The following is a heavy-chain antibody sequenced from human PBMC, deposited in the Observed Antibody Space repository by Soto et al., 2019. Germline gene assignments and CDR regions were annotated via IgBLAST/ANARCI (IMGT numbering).Heavy chain of an antibody. CDR2: MYNTGST. CDR3: ARDLWGYCGTDCYPLDV. CDR1: GGSIRGYY. J-gene: IGHJ6*02. D-gene: IGHD2-21*02. Sequence: SETLSLTCTVSGGSIRGYYWSWIRQPPGKGLEWIGYMYNTGSTVYNPSFKIRVTISVDTSKNQFSLKLNSVTAADTAVYYCARDLWGYCGTDCYPLDVWGQGTTVT. V-gene: IGHV4-59*01.